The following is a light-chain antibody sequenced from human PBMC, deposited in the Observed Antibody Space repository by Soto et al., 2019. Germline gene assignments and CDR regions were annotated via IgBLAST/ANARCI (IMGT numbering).Light chain of an antibody. CDR1: SSNIGSNT. Sequence: QSVLTQPPSASGTPGQRVTISCSGSSSNIGSNTVNWYQQLPGTAPKLLIYRNNQRTSGVPDRFSGSKSGTSASLAISGLQSEDEADYYCAAWDDSLNGLWVFGGGTKLTVL. J-gene: IGLJ3*02. CDR3: AAWDDSLNGLWV. CDR2: RNN. V-gene: IGLV1-44*01.